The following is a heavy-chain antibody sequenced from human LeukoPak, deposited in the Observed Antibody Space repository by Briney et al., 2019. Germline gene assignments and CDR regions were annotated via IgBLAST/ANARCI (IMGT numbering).Heavy chain of an antibody. CDR3: ARDPNHYYDSSGYYGDC. J-gene: IGHJ4*02. Sequence: LGASVKVSCKASGYTFTSYAMNWVRQAPGQGLEWMGWINTNTGNPTYAQGFTGRFVFSLDTSVSTAYLQISSLKAEDTAVYYCARDPNHYYDSSGYYGDCWGQGTLVTVSS. CDR1: GYTFTSYA. CDR2: INTNTGNP. D-gene: IGHD3-22*01. V-gene: IGHV7-4-1*02.